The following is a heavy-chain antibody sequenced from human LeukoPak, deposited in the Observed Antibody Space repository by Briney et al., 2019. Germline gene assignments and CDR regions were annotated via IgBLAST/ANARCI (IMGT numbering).Heavy chain of an antibody. CDR2: IRYDGSNK. CDR3: AKDSSGGYGDYYLDY. Sequence: GGSLRLSCAASGFTFSSYGMDWVRQAPGKGLEWVAFIRYDGSNKYYADSVKGRFTISRDNSKNTLYLQMNSLGAEDTAVYYCAKDSSGGYGDYYLDYWGQGTLVTVSS. CDR1: GFTFSSYG. D-gene: IGHD4-17*01. V-gene: IGHV3-30*02. J-gene: IGHJ4*02.